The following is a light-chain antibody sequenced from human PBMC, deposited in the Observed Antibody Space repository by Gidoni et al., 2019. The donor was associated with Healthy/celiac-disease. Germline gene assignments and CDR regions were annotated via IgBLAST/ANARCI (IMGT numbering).Light chain of an antibody. CDR2: AAS. Sequence: DTQLTQSPSFLSASVGDRVTSTCRASQGISSYFAWYQQKPGKAPKLLIYAASTLQSGVPSRFSGSGSGTEFTLTISSLQPEDFATYYCQQLNSYPLTFGGGTKVEIK. J-gene: IGKJ4*01. V-gene: IGKV1-9*01. CDR1: QGISSY. CDR3: QQLNSYPLT.